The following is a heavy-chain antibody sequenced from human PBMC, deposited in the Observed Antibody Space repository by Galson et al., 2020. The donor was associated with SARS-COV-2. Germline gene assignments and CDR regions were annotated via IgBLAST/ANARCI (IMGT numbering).Heavy chain of an antibody. CDR3: ARESYDSGWFDY. CDR2: IKQDGSDK. V-gene: IGHV3-7*03. D-gene: IGHD6-19*01. CDR1: GFSFSSYW. Sequence: GESLKISYAASGFSFSSYWMTRVRQAPGKGLEWVANIKQDGSDKYYVDSVKGRFTISRDNAKNSLYLHMNSLRAEDTAVYYCARESYDSGWFDYWGQGTLVTVSS. J-gene: IGHJ4*02.